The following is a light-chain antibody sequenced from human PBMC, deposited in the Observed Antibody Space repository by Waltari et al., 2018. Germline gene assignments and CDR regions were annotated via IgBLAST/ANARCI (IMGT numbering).Light chain of an antibody. J-gene: IGLJ3*02. CDR1: VLVKKKY. CDR3: YSAADNNLGWV. CDR2: KDS. Sequence: SYELTQPSSVSVSPGQTARITCSGDVLVKKKYARWFQQKPGQAPVLVIYKDSERPSGIPERFSGSSSGTTVTLTISGAQVEDEADYYCYSAADNNLGWVFGGGTKLTVL. V-gene: IGLV3-27*01.